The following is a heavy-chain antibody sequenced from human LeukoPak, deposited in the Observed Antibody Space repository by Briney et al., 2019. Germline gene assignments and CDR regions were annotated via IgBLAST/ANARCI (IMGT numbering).Heavy chain of an antibody. J-gene: IGHJ6*02. CDR2: IDTAGDT. Sequence: GGSLRLSCVASGFTLSSYDMYWVRQAAGAGLEWVSSIDTAGDTYYPGSVKGRFTISRENAKNSFYLQMNSVRAGDTAVYYCVRGSDGLDVWGQGTTVTVSS. CDR3: VRGSDGLDV. D-gene: IGHD3-16*01. V-gene: IGHV3-13*04. CDR1: GFTLSSYD.